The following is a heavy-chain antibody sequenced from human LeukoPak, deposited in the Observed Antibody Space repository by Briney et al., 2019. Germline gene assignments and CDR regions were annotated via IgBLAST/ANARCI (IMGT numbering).Heavy chain of an antibody. V-gene: IGHV4-61*02. Sequence: SETLSLTCSVSGDSTTSGDSYWTWIRQPAGRGLEWIGLIYTSGSTKYNPSLKSRITMSLDTSKNQISLQLNSVTAADTAVYYCAREYSHWGQGTLVTVSS. J-gene: IGHJ4*02. D-gene: IGHD5-12*01. CDR3: AREYSH. CDR2: IYTSGST. CDR1: GDSTTSGDSY.